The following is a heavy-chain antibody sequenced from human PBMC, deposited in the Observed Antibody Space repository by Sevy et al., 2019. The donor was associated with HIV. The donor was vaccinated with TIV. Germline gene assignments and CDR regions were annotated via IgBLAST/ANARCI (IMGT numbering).Heavy chain of an antibody. D-gene: IGHD3-22*01. Sequence: ASVKVSCKASGGTFSSYAISWVRQAPGQGLEWMGGIIPIFGTANYAQKFQGRVTITADESTSTAYMELSSLRSEDTAVYYCARDRLYYYHSSGYYYPDAFDIRGQGTMVTVSS. J-gene: IGHJ3*02. CDR1: GGTFSSYA. V-gene: IGHV1-69*13. CDR2: IIPIFGTA. CDR3: ARDRLYYYHSSGYYYPDAFDI.